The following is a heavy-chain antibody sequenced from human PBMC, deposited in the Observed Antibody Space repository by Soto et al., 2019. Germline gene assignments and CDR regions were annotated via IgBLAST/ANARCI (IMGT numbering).Heavy chain of an antibody. V-gene: IGHV1-69*08. J-gene: IGHJ4*02. Sequence: QVQLVQSGAEVKKPGSSVKVSCKTSGGTFSNDIITWVRQAPGQGLEWMGRIIPLLDIANYAQKFQGRVTITADKPTRTXXMELNSLRSEDTAVYYCARDSPIGSTFSGYDAIDYWGQGTLVTVSS. CDR1: GGTFSNDI. CDR2: IIPLLDIA. D-gene: IGHD5-12*01. CDR3: ARDSPIGSTFSGYDAIDY.